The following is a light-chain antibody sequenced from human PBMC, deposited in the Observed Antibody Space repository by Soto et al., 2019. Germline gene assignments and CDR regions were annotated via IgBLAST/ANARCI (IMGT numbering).Light chain of an antibody. CDR2: DVS. Sequence: QSVLTQPASVSGSPGQSITISCTGTSSDVGGYNYVSWSQQHPGKAPKLMIYDVSNRPSGVSNRFSGSKSGNTASLTISGLQAEDEADDYCSSYTSSSTLVVFGTGTKLTVL. J-gene: IGLJ1*01. V-gene: IGLV2-14*01. CDR3: SSYTSSSTLVV. CDR1: SSDVGGYNY.